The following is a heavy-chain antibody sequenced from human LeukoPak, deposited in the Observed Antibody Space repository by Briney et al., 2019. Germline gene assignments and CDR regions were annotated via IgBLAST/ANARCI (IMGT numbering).Heavy chain of an antibody. CDR3: AKRASGSGTSLYYFDY. CDR2: ISNSGGST. CDR1: GFTLSGYE. V-gene: IGHV3-23*01. D-gene: IGHD3-10*01. Sequence: KTGGSLRLSCTASGFTLSGYEMNWVRQAPGRGLGWVSVISNSGGSTFYADSVKGRFTISRDNSKNTLYLQMNSLRAEDTAVYYCAKRASGSGTSLYYFDYWGQGTLVTVSS. J-gene: IGHJ4*02.